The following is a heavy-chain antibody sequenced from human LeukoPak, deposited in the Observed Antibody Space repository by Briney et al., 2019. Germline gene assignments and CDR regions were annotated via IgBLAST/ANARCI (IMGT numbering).Heavy chain of an antibody. V-gene: IGHV4-4*02. CDR3: ARAPYSSSSDY. CDR2: IYHSGST. J-gene: IGHJ4*02. CDR1: GGSISSSNW. D-gene: IGHD6-6*01. Sequence: PSGTLSLTCAVSGGSISSSNWWSWVRQPPGKGLEWIGEIYHSGSTYYNPSLKSRVTISVDTSKNQFSLKLSSVTAADTAVYYCARAPYSSSSDYWGQGTLVTVSS.